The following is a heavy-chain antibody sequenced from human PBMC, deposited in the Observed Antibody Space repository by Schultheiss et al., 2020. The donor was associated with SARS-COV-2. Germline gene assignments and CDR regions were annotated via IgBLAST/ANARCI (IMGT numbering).Heavy chain of an antibody. D-gene: IGHD6-19*01. V-gene: IGHV3-9*03. CDR1: GFTFDDYA. Sequence: GGSLRLSCAASGFTFDDYAMHWVRQAPGKGLEWVSGISWNSGSIGYADSVKGRFTISRDNAKNSLYLQMNSLRAEDMALYYCATAPVAGTWYWGQGTLVTVSS. CDR3: ATAPVAGTWY. J-gene: IGHJ4*02. CDR2: ISWNSGSI.